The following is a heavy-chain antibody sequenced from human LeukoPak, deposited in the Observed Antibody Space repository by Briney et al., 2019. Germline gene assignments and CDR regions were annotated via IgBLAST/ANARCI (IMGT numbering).Heavy chain of an antibody. CDR3: ARGSDVVVAAIWSWFDP. J-gene: IGHJ5*02. CDR1: GFTFSSYA. D-gene: IGHD2-15*01. V-gene: IGHV3-30-3*01. CDR2: ISYDGSNK. Sequence: GSLRLSCAASGFTFSSYAMHWVRQAPGKGLEWVAVISYDGSNKYYADSVKGRFTISRDNSKNTLYLQMNSLRAEDTAVYYCARGSDVVVAAIWSWFDPWGQGTLVTVSS.